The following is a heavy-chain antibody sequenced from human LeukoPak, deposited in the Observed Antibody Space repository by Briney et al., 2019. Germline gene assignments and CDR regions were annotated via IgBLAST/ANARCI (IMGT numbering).Heavy chain of an antibody. CDR2: IKQDGSEE. V-gene: IGHV3-7*05. Sequence: GGSLRLSCAASGFISSSYWMTWVRQAPEKGLEWVANIKQDGSEEYYVDSVKGRFTISRDNAKNSVYLQMSSLRAEDTAVYWCARYSGSFHGFDFWGHGAMVTVSS. CDR3: ARYSGSFHGFDF. J-gene: IGHJ3*01. CDR1: GFISSSYW. D-gene: IGHD6-6*01.